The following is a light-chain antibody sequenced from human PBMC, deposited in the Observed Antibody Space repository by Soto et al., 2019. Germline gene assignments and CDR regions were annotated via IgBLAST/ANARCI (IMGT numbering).Light chain of an antibody. V-gene: IGLV2-23*01. CDR1: SSDVGSYNL. Sequence: QSVLTQPASVSGSPGQSITISCTGTSSDVGSYNLVSWYQQHPGKAPKLIIYEANKQPSGISNRFSGSESGNTASLTISGLQPEDEADYYCCSYASRDTYVFGTGTKVTVL. CDR2: EAN. CDR3: CSYASRDTYV. J-gene: IGLJ1*01.